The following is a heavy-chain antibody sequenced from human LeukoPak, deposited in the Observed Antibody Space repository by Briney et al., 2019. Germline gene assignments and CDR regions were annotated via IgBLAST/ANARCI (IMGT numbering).Heavy chain of an antibody. Sequence: GGSLRLSCAASGFTFSSYSMNWVRQAPGKGLEWVSSISSSSSYIYYADSVKGRFTISRDNAKNSLYLQMNSLRAEDTALYYCAREHRVADMYYFYYWGQGTLVTVSS. V-gene: IGHV3-21*04. CDR2: ISSSSSYI. CDR3: AREHRVADMYYFYY. D-gene: IGHD6-19*01. J-gene: IGHJ4*02. CDR1: GFTFSSYS.